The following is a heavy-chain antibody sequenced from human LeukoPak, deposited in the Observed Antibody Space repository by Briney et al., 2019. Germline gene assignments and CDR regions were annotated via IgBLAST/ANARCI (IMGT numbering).Heavy chain of an antibody. J-gene: IGHJ4*02. D-gene: IGHD3-10*01. V-gene: IGHV3-30*18. CDR1: GFPLWSYR. Sequence: PGGSLRLSCGASGFPLWSYRMLWVPGAPGKGVEGVADITYDGSKKYYADSVRDRYTISRDNYKNTLYLKMNSVRAEDTAVYYCAKDMGYYGSGPGDYWGQGTLVTVSS. CDR2: ITYDGSKK. CDR3: AKDMGYYGSGPGDY.